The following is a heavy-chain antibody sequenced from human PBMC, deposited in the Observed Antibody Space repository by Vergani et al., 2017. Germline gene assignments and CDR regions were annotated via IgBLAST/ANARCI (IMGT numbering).Heavy chain of an antibody. J-gene: IGHJ5*02. V-gene: IGHV1-2*02. CDR3: ARDRSDILTGAPNGWVDP. CDR2: INPNSGGT. CDR1: GYTFTGYY. D-gene: IGHD3-9*01. Sequence: QVQLVQSGAEVKKPGASVKVSCKASGYTFTGYYMHWVRQAPGQGLEWMGWINPNSGGTNYAQKFQGRVTMTRDTSISTAYMELSRLRSDDTAVYYCARDRSDILTGAPNGWVDPWGQGTLVTVSS.